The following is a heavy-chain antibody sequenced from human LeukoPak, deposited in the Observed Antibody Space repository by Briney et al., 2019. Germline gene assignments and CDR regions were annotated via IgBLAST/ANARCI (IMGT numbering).Heavy chain of an antibody. Sequence: SQTLSLTCTVSGGPISSGGYYWSWIRQHPGKSLEWIGYIYYSGSTYYNPSLKSRVTISVDTSKNQFSLKLSSVTAADTAVYYCARDRRYSFDSSGYQSPTGYYMDVWGKGTTVTVSS. CDR1: GGPISSGGYY. D-gene: IGHD3-22*01. V-gene: IGHV4-31*03. CDR3: ARDRRYSFDSSGYQSPTGYYMDV. CDR2: IYYSGST. J-gene: IGHJ6*03.